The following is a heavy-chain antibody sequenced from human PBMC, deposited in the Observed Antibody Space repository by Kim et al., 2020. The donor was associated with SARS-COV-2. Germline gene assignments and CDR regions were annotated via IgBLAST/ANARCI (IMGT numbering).Heavy chain of an antibody. D-gene: IGHD6-13*01. CDR3: ARGAGAAGYYYYYYGMDV. CDR2: IYYSGST. CDR1: GGSISSYY. J-gene: IGHJ6*02. V-gene: IGHV4-59*01. Sequence: SETLSLTCTVSGGSISSYYWSWIRQPPGKGLEWIGYIYYSGSTNYNPSLKSRVTISVDTSKNQFSLKLSSVTAADTAVYYCARGAGAAGYYYYYYGMDVWGQGTTVTVSS.